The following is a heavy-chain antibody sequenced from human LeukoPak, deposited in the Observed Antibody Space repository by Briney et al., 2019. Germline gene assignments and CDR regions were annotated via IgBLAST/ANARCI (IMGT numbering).Heavy chain of an antibody. CDR1: GFTFSSYS. V-gene: IGHV3-48*01. Sequence: HSGGSLRLSCAASGFTFSSYSMNWVRQAPGKGLECISYISSSSSTIYYADSVKGRFTTSRDNAKNSLYLQMNSLRAEDTAVYYCASPVYSGSYPPDYWGQGTLVTVSS. CDR2: ISSSSSTI. D-gene: IGHD1-26*01. CDR3: ASPVYSGSYPPDY. J-gene: IGHJ4*02.